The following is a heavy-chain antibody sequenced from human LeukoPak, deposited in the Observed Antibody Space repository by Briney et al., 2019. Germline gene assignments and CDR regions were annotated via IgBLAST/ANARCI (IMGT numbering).Heavy chain of an antibody. CDR3: ARLPVGATDP. CDR1: GFTFSSFS. CDR2: ISSSSSYI. J-gene: IGHJ5*02. Sequence: GGSLRLSCAASGFTFSSFSMNWVRQAPGRGLEWVSSISSSSSYIYYADSVKGRFTISRDNAKNSLYLQMNSLRAEDTAVYYCARLPVGATDPWGQGTLVTVSS. V-gene: IGHV3-21*01. D-gene: IGHD1-26*01.